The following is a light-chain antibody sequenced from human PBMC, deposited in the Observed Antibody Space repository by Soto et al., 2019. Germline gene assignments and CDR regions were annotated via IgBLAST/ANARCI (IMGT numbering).Light chain of an antibody. V-gene: IGLV2-14*01. CDR2: DVS. CDR3: SSYTSSSTRV. J-gene: IGLJ1*01. CDR1: SSDVGGYNY. Sequence: QSALTQPASVSGSPGQSITISCTGTSSDVGGYNYVSWYQQHPGKPPKLMIYDVSNRPSGVSNRFSGSKSGNTASLTISGLQAEDEADYYCSSYTSSSTRVFGTGIKLTVL.